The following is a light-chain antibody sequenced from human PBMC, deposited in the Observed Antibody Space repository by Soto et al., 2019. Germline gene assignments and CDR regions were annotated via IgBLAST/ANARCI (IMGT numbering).Light chain of an antibody. CDR2: GNS. V-gene: IGLV1-40*01. CDR1: NSNIGAGYD. CDR3: QSYDSSLSGWV. Sequence: QSVLTQPPSVSGAPGQRVTISCTGYNSNIGAGYDVHWYQQLPGTAPKLLIYGNSNRPSGVPDRFSASKSGTSAFLAITGLQAEDEADYYCQSYDSSLSGWVFGGGTKLTVL. J-gene: IGLJ3*02.